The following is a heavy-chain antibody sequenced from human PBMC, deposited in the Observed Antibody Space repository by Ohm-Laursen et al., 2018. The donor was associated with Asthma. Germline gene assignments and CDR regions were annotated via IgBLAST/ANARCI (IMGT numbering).Heavy chain of an antibody. CDR2: SSYSGST. CDR1: GDSISNGGYY. Sequence: PSDTLSLTCTVSGDSISNGGYYWSWIRQPPGMGLEWIGSSSYSGSTYYNPPLRSRVTISVDTSKNQFSLKLTSVTAADTAVYYCARHSAGPNYWGLGALVTVSS. J-gene: IGHJ4*02. D-gene: IGHD6-13*01. CDR3: ARHSAGPNY. V-gene: IGHV4-39*01.